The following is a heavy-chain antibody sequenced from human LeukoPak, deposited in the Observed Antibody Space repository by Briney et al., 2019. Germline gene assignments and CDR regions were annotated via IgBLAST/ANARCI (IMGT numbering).Heavy chain of an antibody. CDR3: AREVIAAHNWFDP. D-gene: IGHD6-6*01. CDR1: SESTGGDD. CDR2: IYYSGST. V-gene: IGHV4-34*01. Sequence: SETLSLTCAMHSESTGGDDGTWIRQPPGKGLAWIGSIYYSGSTYYNPSLKSRVTISVDTSKNQFSLKLSSVTAADTAVYYCAREVIAAHNWFDPWGQGTLVTVSS. J-gene: IGHJ5*02.